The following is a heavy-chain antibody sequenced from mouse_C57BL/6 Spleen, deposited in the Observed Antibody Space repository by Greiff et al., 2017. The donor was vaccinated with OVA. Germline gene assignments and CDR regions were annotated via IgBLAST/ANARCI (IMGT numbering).Heavy chain of an antibody. Sequence: QVQLQQPGAELVRPGSSVKLSCKASGYTFTSYWMHWVKQRPIQGLEWIGNIDPSDSETHYNQKFKDKATLTVDKSSSTAYMQLSSLTSEDSAVYYCARWGNWEGWFAYWGQGTLVTVSA. D-gene: IGHD4-1*01. CDR1: GYTFTSYW. V-gene: IGHV1-52*01. CDR2: IDPSDSET. J-gene: IGHJ3*01. CDR3: ARWGNWEGWFAY.